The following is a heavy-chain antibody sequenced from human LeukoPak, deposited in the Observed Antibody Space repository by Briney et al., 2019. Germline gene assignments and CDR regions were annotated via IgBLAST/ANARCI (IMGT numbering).Heavy chain of an antibody. V-gene: IGHV5-51*01. J-gene: IGHJ4*02. CDR3: ARVADTYDSSGYYYGFDY. Sequence: GESLKISCKGSGYSFTTYWIAWVRQMPGKGLEWMGIIYPGDSDTRYSPSFQGQVTISADKSISTAYLQWSSLRASDTAMYYCARVADTYDSSGYYYGFDYWGQGTLVTVSS. CDR1: GYSFTTYW. D-gene: IGHD3-22*01. CDR2: IYPGDSDT.